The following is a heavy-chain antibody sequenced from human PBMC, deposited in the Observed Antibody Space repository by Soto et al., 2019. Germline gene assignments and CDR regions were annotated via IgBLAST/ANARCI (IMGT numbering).Heavy chain of an antibody. CDR2: IYWNDDK. J-gene: IGHJ5*02. Sequence: SGPTLVNPTQTLTLTCTFSGFSLSTSGVGVGWIRQPPGKALEWLALIYWNDDKRYSPSLKSRLTITKDTSKNQVVLTMTNMEHVDKDTYYCAHRRGIFGVAPWLDPWGQGTLVTVSS. CDR3: AHRRGIFGVAPWLDP. CDR1: GFSLSTSGVG. D-gene: IGHD3-3*01. V-gene: IGHV2-5*01.